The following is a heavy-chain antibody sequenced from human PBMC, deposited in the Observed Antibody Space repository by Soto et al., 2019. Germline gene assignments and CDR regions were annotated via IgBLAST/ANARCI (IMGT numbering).Heavy chain of an antibody. CDR2: INPSGGST. V-gene: IGHV1-46*03. Sequence: ASVKVSCKASGYTFTSYYMHWVRQAPGQGLEWMGIINPSGGSTSYAQKFQGRVTMTRDTSTSTVYMELSSLRSEDTAVYYCAREAFRGWSTLPFDYWGQGTLVTVS. CDR1: GYTFTSYY. D-gene: IGHD2-15*01. CDR3: AREAFRGWSTLPFDY. J-gene: IGHJ4*02.